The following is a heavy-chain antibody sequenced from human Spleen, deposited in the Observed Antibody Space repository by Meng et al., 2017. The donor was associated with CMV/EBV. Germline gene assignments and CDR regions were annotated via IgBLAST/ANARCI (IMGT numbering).Heavy chain of an antibody. V-gene: IGHV1-2*02. Sequence: TFTAYYMHLVRQAPRQGLEWMGWINPNSGGTKYAQKFQDRVTMTRDTSIGTAYMGLSRLRSDDTAMYYCARDGGFCTNTNCPNWFDPWGQGTLVTVSS. CDR2: INPNSGGT. J-gene: IGHJ5*02. CDR1: TFTAYY. D-gene: IGHD2-2*01. CDR3: ARDGGFCTNTNCPNWFDP.